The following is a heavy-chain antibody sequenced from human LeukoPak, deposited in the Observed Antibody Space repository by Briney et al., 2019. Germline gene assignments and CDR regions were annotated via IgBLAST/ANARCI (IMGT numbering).Heavy chain of an antibody. Sequence: PGGSLRLSCAASGFTFSSYGMHWVRQAPGKGLEWVAVIWYDGSNKYYADSVKGRFTISRDNSKNTLYLQMNSLRAEDTAVYYCARDGWYGDYVGSAFDIWGQGTMVTVSS. CDR2: IWYDGSNK. V-gene: IGHV3-33*01. D-gene: IGHD4-17*01. CDR3: ARDGWYGDYVGSAFDI. J-gene: IGHJ3*02. CDR1: GFTFSSYG.